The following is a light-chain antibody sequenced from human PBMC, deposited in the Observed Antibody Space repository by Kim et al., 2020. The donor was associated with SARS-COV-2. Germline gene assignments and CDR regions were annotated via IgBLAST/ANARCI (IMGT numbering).Light chain of an antibody. CDR1: SSDVGGYDY. J-gene: IGLJ2*01. CDR2: DVT. V-gene: IGLV2-11*01. Sequence: QSALTQPRSVSGSPGQSVTIFCTGTSSDVGGYDYVSWYQQHPGKAPKLMIYDVTKRPSGVPDRFSGSKSGNTASLTISGLQAEDEADYYCCSYAGNYSAVFGGGTQLTVL. CDR3: CSYAGNYSAV.